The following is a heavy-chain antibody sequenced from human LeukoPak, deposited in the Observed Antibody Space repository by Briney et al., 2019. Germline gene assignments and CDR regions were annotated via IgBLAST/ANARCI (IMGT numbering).Heavy chain of an antibody. CDR1: GDTFTIND. V-gene: IGHV1-8*01. CDR2: MNPNSGNT. CDR3: ARVTAAGTWAFDI. J-gene: IGHJ3*02. Sequence: ASVKVSLKASGDTFTINDINWVRQATGQGLEWMGWMNPNSGNTGYAQKFRGRVTMTRNTSISTSYMELTNLRSEDTAVYYCARVTAAGTWAFDIWGQGTTVTVSS. D-gene: IGHD6-13*01.